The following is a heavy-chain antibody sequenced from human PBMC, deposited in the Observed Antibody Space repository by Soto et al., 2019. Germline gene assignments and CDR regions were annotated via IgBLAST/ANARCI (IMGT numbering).Heavy chain of an antibody. Sequence: ASVKVSCKASGYTFTGYYMHWVRQAPGQGLEWMGWINPNSGGTNYAQKFQGWVTMTRDTSISTAYMELSRLRSDDTAVYYCAREDIVVVAAYDYWGQGTLVTVS. CDR2: INPNSGGT. V-gene: IGHV1-2*04. J-gene: IGHJ4*02. D-gene: IGHD2-15*01. CDR3: AREDIVVVAAYDY. CDR1: GYTFTGYY.